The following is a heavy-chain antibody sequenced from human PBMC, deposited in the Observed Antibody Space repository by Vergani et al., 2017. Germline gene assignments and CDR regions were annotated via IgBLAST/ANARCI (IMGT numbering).Heavy chain of an antibody. CDR3: ARDHPEGGNSSGWYYYYYYYGMDV. V-gene: IGHV3-7*01. J-gene: IGHJ6*02. Sequence: EVQLVESGGGLVQPGGSLRLSCAASGFTFSSYWMSWVRQAPGKGLEWVANIKQDGSEKYYVDSVKGRFTISRDNAKNSLYLQMNSLRAEDTAVYYCARDHPEGGNSSGWYYYYYYYGMDVWGQGTTVTVSS. CDR1: GFTFSSYW. CDR2: IKQDGSEK. D-gene: IGHD6-19*01.